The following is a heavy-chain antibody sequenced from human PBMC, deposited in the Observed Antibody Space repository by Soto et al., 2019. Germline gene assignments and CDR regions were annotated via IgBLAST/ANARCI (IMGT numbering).Heavy chain of an antibody. J-gene: IGHJ4*02. CDR3: ARANWYSEY. Sequence: QMHLQESGPGLVKPSETLSLTCTVSGGSINNHYWSWIRQPPGKGLEWIGYIYYTGSTNYNPSLKSRVTMSVDTSKNQFSLNLTSLTAADTAIYYCARANWYSEYWGQGTLITVSS. CDR2: IYYTGST. CDR1: GGSINNHY. V-gene: IGHV4-59*11. D-gene: IGHD7-27*01.